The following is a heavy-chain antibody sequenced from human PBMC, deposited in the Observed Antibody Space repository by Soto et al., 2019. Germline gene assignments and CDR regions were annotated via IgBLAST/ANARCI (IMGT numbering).Heavy chain of an antibody. CDR1: GYTFSDCY. V-gene: IGHV1-2*02. J-gene: IGHJ4*02. Sequence: ASVKVSCKASGYTFSDCYIHWVRQAPGQGLEWMGWINPNSGGTKYAPKFQGGVTMTRDTSITTAYMELSRLRSGDTAVYYCAKEPATAKPEGVDFWGQGTLVTVSS. D-gene: IGHD1-1*01. CDR2: INPNSGGT. CDR3: AKEPATAKPEGVDF.